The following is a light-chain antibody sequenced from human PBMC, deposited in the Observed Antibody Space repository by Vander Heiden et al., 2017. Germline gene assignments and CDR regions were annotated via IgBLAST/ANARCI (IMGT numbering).Light chain of an antibody. V-gene: IGKV3-11*01. J-gene: IGKJ5*01. CDR1: QCVCSY. Sequence: EIVLTHSPATLSLSPGERPTLSCRASQCVCSYLAWCQQQPGQAPRLRIYDASSRAPGIPARFSAYGSQTDFTLTISSLEPEDFALYYCQQRRGAFGQGTRLEIK. CDR3: QQRRGA. CDR2: DAS.